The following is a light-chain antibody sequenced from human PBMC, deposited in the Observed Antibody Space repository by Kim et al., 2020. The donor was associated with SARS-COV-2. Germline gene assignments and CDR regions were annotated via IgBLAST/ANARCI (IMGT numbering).Light chain of an antibody. J-gene: IGKJ1*01. CDR2: AAS. CDR1: QGVSSW. V-gene: IGKV1D-16*01. CDR3: HQYKSYPRT. Sequence: AAVGDRVTITCRASQGVSSWLAWYQQKPEKAPKSLIYAASNLQSGVPSRFSGSGSGTDFTLTISSLQPEDSATYYCHQYKSYPRTFGQGTNLDIK.